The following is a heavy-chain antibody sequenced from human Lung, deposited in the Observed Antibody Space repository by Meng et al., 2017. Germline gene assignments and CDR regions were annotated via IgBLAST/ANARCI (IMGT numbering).Heavy chain of an antibody. CDR2: IDPGNGNR. CDR3: ARDRQWLFDY. Sequence: QVHLVQSGLEVKKPGASVTVSCKASGYTFTTYGIRWLLQATGQGLEWMGWIDPGNGNRDFAEKFQDRLTMSNDTSSSTVYMELTRLTSDDTAVYYCARDRQWLFDYWGQGALVTVSS. D-gene: IGHD6-19*01. CDR1: GYTFTTYG. J-gene: IGHJ4*02. V-gene: IGHV1-18*01.